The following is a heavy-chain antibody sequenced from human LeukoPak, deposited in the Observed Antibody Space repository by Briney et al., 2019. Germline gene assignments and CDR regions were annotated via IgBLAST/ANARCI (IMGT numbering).Heavy chain of an antibody. CDR2: IYSGGST. D-gene: IGHD3-22*01. J-gene: IGHJ4*02. V-gene: IGHV3-66*01. CDR3: ARSNNYYDSSGYDY. CDR1: GFTVSSNY. Sequence: PGGSLRLSCAASGFTVSSNYMSWVRQAPGKGLEWVSVIYSGGSTYYADSVKGRFTISRDNSKNTLYLQMNSLRAEDTAVYYCARSNNYYDSSGYDYWGQGTLVTVSS.